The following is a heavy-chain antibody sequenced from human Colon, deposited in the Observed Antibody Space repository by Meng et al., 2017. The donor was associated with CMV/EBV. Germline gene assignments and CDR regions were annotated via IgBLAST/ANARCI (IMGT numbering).Heavy chain of an antibody. V-gene: IGHV3-30-3*01. CDR3: ARGEEEWELLLDY. CDR1: GFTFSSYA. CDR2: ISYDGSNK. D-gene: IGHD1-26*01. J-gene: IGHJ4*02. Sequence: GGSLRLSCAASGFTFSSYAMHWVRKAPGKGLEWVAVISYDGSNKYYADSVKGRFTISRDNSKNTLYLQMNSLRAEDTAVYYCARGEEEWELLLDYWGQGTLVTVSS.